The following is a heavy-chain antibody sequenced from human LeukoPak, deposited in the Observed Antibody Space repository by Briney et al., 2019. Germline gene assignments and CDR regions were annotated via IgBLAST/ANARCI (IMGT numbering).Heavy chain of an antibody. J-gene: IGHJ3*02. Sequence: SETLSLTCAVYGGSFSGYYWSWIRQPPGKGLEWIGEINHSGSTNYNPSLKSRVTISVDTSKNQFSLKLSSVTAADTAVYYCARRGRRYYDSSGPRNNAFDIWGQGTMVTVSS. CDR3: ARRGRRYYDSSGPRNNAFDI. CDR2: INHSGST. CDR1: GGSFSGYY. V-gene: IGHV4-34*01. D-gene: IGHD3-22*01.